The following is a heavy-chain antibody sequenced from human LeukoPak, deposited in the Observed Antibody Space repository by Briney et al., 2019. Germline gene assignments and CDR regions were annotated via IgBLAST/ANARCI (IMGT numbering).Heavy chain of an antibody. CDR2: ISGSGDDT. CDR3: VRDYYGSGTYQGNYYYGMDV. J-gene: IGHJ6*02. Sequence: GGSLRLSCAASGFTFSSYAMSWVRQAPGKGLEWVSGISGSGDDTYYTDSVKGRFTISRDNSNNTMYLQMNNLRSEDTAVYFCVRDYYGSGTYQGNYYYGMDVWGHGTTVTVSS. D-gene: IGHD3-10*01. CDR1: GFTFSSYA. V-gene: IGHV3-23*01.